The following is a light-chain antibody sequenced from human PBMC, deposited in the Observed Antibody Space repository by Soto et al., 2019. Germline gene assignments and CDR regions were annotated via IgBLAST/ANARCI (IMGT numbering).Light chain of an antibody. J-gene: IGKJ1*01. CDR3: QQYNKWPKT. V-gene: IGKV3-15*01. Sequence: DIVMTQSPATLSVSPGERPTLSCRASQSVGSDLAWYQQKPGQAPRLLIYGASTRATGLPARFSGSGSGTEFTLAINSLQSEDFAVYYCQQYNKWPKTFGQGTKVAIK. CDR1: QSVGSD. CDR2: GAS.